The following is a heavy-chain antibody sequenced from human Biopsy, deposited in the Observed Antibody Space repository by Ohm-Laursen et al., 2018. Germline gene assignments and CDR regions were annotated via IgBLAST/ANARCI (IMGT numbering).Heavy chain of an antibody. CDR2: INHSGRT. J-gene: IGHJ6*02. Sequence: GTLSLTWAVDGGSFSGYDWTWIRQPPGKGLEWVGEINHSGRTNYNPSLKSRVTISVDTSKNQFSLKVRSVTAADTAVYYCVRGVDYYDPYHYYALDVWGQGTTVTVSS. D-gene: IGHD3-22*01. CDR1: GGSFSGYD. V-gene: IGHV4-34*01. CDR3: VRGVDYYDPYHYYALDV.